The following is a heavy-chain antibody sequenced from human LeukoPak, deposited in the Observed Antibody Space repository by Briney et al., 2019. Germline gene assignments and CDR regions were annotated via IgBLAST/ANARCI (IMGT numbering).Heavy chain of an antibody. V-gene: IGHV4-38-2*02. D-gene: IGHD3-10*01. CDR1: GYSISSDYY. CDR2: VHHSGRT. J-gene: IGHJ3*02. CDR3: AKSNGYGLVDI. Sequence: ASETLSLTCTVSGYSISSDYYWGWIRQPPGKGLEWIGSVHHSGRTYYSPSLKSRVTISLDTSRNQFSLNLNSVTAADTAVYYCAKSNGYGLVDIWGQGTMVTVSS.